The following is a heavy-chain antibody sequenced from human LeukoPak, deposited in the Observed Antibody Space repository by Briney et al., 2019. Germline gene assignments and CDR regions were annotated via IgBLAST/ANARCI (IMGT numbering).Heavy chain of an antibody. Sequence: SETLSLTCTVSGGSISSYYWSWIRQPPGKGLEWIGYIYYSGSTNYNPSLKSRVTISVDTSKNQFSLKLSSVTAADTAVYYCARRRNYFDSSGYDPQIACDIWRQGTMVSVPS. J-gene: IGHJ3*02. CDR3: ARRRNYFDSSGYDPQIACDI. CDR2: IYYSGST. CDR1: GGSISSYY. D-gene: IGHD3-22*01. V-gene: IGHV4-59*08.